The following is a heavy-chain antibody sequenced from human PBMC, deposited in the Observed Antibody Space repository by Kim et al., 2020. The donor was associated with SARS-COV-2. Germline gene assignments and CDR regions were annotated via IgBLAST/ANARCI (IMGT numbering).Heavy chain of an antibody. V-gene: IGHV3-13*01. J-gene: IGHJ4*02. CDR2: T. Sequence: TDYAGSVKGRFTIARENAENSLYLQMNSLRAGDTAVYYCARGTGSSALDFWGQGTLVTVSS. D-gene: IGHD2-15*01. CDR3: ARGTGSSALDF.